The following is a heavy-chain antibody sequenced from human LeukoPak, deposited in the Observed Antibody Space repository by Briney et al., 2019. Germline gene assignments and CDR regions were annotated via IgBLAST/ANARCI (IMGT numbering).Heavy chain of an antibody. Sequence: SETLSLTCGVYGGSFSGYYWSWIRQPPGKGLEWIGEINHSGSTNYNPSLKSRVTISVDTSKNQLSLKLSSVTAADTAVYYCARGNYYGSGSSYYYYYYGMDVWGQGTTVTVSS. J-gene: IGHJ6*02. CDR3: ARGNYYGSGSSYYYYYYGMDV. CDR2: INHSGST. CDR1: GGSFSGYY. D-gene: IGHD3-10*01. V-gene: IGHV4-34*01.